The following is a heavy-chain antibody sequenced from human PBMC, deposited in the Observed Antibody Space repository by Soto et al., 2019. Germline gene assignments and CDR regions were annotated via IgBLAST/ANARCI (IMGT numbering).Heavy chain of an antibody. D-gene: IGHD6-19*01. V-gene: IGHV3-33*01. CDR1: GFTFSSYG. J-gene: IGHJ5*02. CDR3: AREVGAAVAGTAHNWFDP. Sequence: PGGSLRLSCAASGFTFSSYGMHWVRQAPGKGLEWVAVIWYDGSNKYYADSVKGRFTISRDNSKNTLYLQMNSLRAEDTAVYYCAREVGAAVAGTAHNWFDPWGQGTLVTVSS. CDR2: IWYDGSNK.